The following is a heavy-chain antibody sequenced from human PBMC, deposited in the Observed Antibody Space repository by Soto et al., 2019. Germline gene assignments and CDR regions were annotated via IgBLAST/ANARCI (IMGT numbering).Heavy chain of an antibody. J-gene: IGHJ4*02. D-gene: IGHD5-18*01. V-gene: IGHV1-8*01. CDR2: MNPNSGNT. CDR3: ARESSYGLVY. CDR1: GYTFSSYD. Sequence: QVQLVQSGAEVKKPGASVKVSCKASGYTFSSYDINWVRQATGQGLEWMGWMNPNSGNTGYAQKFQGRVTMTRNTSINTAYMELSSLRHEATAVYSCARESSYGLVYWGQGTLVPVSS.